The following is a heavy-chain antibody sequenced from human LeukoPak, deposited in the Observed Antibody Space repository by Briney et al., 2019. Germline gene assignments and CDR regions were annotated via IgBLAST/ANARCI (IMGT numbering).Heavy chain of an antibody. CDR2: ISSSSSYM. J-gene: IGHJ4*02. Sequence: PGGSLRLSCAASGFTFSSYSMNWVRQAPGKGLEWVSSISSSSSYMYYADSVKGRFTISRDNAKNSLYLQMNNLRADDTAVYYCARDEAWLPDYWGQGTLVTVSS. D-gene: IGHD5-24*01. CDR3: ARDEAWLPDY. V-gene: IGHV3-21*01. CDR1: GFTFSSYS.